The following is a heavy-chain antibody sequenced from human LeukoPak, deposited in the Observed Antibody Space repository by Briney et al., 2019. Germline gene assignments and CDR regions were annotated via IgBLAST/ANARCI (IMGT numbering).Heavy chain of an antibody. CDR1: GFTFSSYA. D-gene: IGHD6-19*01. J-gene: IGHJ4*02. CDR3: ARDFETVAGTRYFDY. V-gene: IGHV3-30-3*01. Sequence: GRSLRLSCAASGFTFSSYAMHWVRQAPGKGLEWVAVISYEGSKKYYGDSVKGRFTISRDNSKHTLYLQTNSLRAEDTAVYYCARDFETVAGTRYFDYWGQRTLVTVYS. CDR2: ISYEGSKK.